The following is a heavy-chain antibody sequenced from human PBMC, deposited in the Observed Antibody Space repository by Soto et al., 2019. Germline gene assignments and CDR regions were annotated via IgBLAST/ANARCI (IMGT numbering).Heavy chain of an antibody. CDR3: VTDKGRNWFDP. J-gene: IGHJ5*02. CDR1: GASVTRHSYS. Sequence: QLQLQESDSGLVKPSQTLSLSCTVSGASVTRHSYSWNWFRQPPGRGLERIGYITHRGDSYYHPSLNGRVSFSLDTSKNQFSLNLTSLTAAATAIYSCVTDKGRNWFDPWGQGTLVIVSS. V-gene: IGHV4-30-2*01. CDR2: ITHRGDS.